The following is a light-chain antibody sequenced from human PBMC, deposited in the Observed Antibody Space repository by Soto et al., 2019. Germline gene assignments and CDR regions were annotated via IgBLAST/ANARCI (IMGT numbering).Light chain of an antibody. CDR1: QGISSY. Sequence: AIRMTQSPSSLSASTGDRVTITCRASQGISSYLAWYQQKPGKAPKLLIYAASTLQSGVPSRFSGSGSGTDFTRTISCLQSEDFATYYCQQYYSYPQGFTFGPGTKVDIK. CDR3: QQYYSYPQGFT. CDR2: AAS. V-gene: IGKV1-8*01. J-gene: IGKJ3*01.